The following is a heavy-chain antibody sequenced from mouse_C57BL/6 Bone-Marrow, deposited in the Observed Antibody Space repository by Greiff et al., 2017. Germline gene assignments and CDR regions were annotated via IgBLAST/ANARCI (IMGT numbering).Heavy chain of an antibody. CDR3: AYNHDSAMDD. V-gene: IGHV1-77*01. CDR2: IGPGSGST. D-gene: IGHD6-1*01. J-gene: IGHJ4*01. CDR1: GFTFTDYY. Sequence: QVQLQQSGAELVKPGASVKISCKASGFTFTDYYIHWVKQRPGQGLAWLGKIGPGSGSTAYNEKFKGKATLTADKSSSTAYMQLSSLTSEDAAVYFCAYNHDSAMDDWGKGTSVTGSS.